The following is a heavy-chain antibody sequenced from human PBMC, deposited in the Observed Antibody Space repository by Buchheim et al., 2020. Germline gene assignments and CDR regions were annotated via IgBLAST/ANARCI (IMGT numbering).Heavy chain of an antibody. CDR2: IYSSGST. Sequence: QVQLQESGPGLVKPSETLSLTCTVSGGSISSYYWSWIRQPPGKGLEWIGYIYSSGSTNYNPSLKSRVTISVDTSKNQFSLKLSSVTAADTTVYYCARFSFGYGISYWGQGTL. V-gene: IGHV4-59*08. D-gene: IGHD3-16*01. CDR1: GGSISSYY. CDR3: ARFSFGYGISY. J-gene: IGHJ4*02.